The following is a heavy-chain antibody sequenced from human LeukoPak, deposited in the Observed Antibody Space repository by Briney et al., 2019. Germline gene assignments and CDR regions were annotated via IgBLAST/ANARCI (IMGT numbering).Heavy chain of an antibody. J-gene: IGHJ4*02. Sequence: PSETLSLTCTVSGGSISSSSYYWGWIRQPPGKGLEWIGEIYHSGSTNYNPSLKSRVTISVDKSKNQFSLKLSSVTAADTAVYYCARDARPQYYYDSSGYLDYWGQGTLVTVSS. CDR3: ARDARPQYYYDSSGYLDY. CDR1: GGSISSSSYY. CDR2: IYHSGST. D-gene: IGHD3-22*01. V-gene: IGHV4-39*07.